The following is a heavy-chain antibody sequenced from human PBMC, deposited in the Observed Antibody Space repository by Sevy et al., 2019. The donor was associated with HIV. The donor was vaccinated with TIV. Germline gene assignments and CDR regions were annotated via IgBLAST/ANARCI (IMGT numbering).Heavy chain of an antibody. V-gene: IGHV3-33*02. CDR1: GFTFNFHG. D-gene: IGHD4-4*01. CDR2: IWHNGSNK. J-gene: IGHJ5*02. Sequence: GGSLRLSCAASGFTFNFHGMHWVRQAPGKGLEWVAFIWHNGSNKYMADSAKGRFTISRDNSKNTLFLQMNSLTVEDTAVYYCARETDNSARWLDPWGQGTLVTVSS. CDR3: ARETDNSARWLDP.